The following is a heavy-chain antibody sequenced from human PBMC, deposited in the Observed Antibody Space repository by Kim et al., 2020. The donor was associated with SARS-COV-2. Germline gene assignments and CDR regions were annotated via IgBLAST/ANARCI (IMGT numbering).Heavy chain of an antibody. CDR3: ARGLILLRYDSYCDGMDV. V-gene: IGHV4-34*01. CDR1: GGSFSGYY. Sequence: SETLSLTCAVYGGSFSGYYWSWIRQPPGKGLEWIGEINHSGSTNYNPSLKSRVTISVDTSKNQFSLKLSSVTAADTAVYYCARGLILLRYDSYCDGMDVWGRGTPVTVSS. D-gene: IGHD2-15*01. CDR2: INHSGST. J-gene: IGHJ6*02.